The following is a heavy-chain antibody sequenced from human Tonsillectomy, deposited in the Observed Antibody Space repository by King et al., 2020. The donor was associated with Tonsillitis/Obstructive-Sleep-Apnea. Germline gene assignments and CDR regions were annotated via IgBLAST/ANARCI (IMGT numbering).Heavy chain of an antibody. CDR1: GFTFSSYD. CDR2: IGTAGDP. D-gene: IGHD3-22*01. J-gene: IGHJ6*02. CDR3: ARAYDSSGYSYSVMDF. Sequence: QLVQSGGGLVQPGGSLRLSCAASGFTFSSYDMHWVRQATGKGLEWVSGIGTAGDPYYPGSVKGRCTISRENAKNSLYLQMNILRAGDTVVYYCARAYDSSGYSYSVMDFWGQGTTVTVSS. V-gene: IGHV3-13*05.